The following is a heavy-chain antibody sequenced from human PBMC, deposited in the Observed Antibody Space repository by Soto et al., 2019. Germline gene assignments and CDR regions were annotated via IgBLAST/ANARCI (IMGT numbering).Heavy chain of an antibody. CDR3: ARRRQFWGGYYYYYCMDV. Sequence: GKSLKISCKGSGYSFTSYWIGCVSQMPGKGLEWMGIIYPGDSDTRYSPSFQGQVTISADKFISTAYLQWSSLKASATAMYYCARRRQFWGGYYYYYCMDVWDQGTTGIVAS. D-gene: IGHD7-27*01. CDR1: GYSFTSYW. J-gene: IGHJ6*02. CDR2: IYPGDSDT. V-gene: IGHV5-51*01.